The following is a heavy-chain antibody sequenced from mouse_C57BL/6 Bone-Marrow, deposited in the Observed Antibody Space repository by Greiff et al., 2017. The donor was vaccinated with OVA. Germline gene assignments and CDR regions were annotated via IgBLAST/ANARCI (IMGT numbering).Heavy chain of an antibody. Sequence: VQLQQSGPELVKPGASVKISCKASGYSFTGYYMNWVKQSPEKSLEWIGEINPSTGGTTYNQKFKAKATLTVDKSSSTAYMQLKSLTSEDSAVYYCARKKRNYFDYWGQGTTLTVSS. J-gene: IGHJ2*01. CDR1: GYSFTGYY. CDR2: INPSTGGT. CDR3: ARKKRNYFDY. V-gene: IGHV1-42*01.